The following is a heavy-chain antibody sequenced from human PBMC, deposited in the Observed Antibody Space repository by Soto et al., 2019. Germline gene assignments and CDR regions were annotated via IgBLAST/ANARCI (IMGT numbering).Heavy chain of an antibody. CDR3: AKNLLVVVSAPCDY. Sequence: GGSLRLSCAASGFSFSTYAMAWVRQAPGKGLEWVSGISGSGGTTYYADSVKGRFTISRDNSENTLYLQMNSLRVEDTAIYYCAKNLLVVVSAPCDYWGQGTLVTVSS. D-gene: IGHD2-2*01. J-gene: IGHJ4*02. CDR2: ISGSGGTT. CDR1: GFSFSTYA. V-gene: IGHV3-23*01.